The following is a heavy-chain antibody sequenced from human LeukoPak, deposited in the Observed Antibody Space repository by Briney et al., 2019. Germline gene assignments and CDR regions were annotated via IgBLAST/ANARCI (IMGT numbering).Heavy chain of an antibody. CDR1: GYTFTSYD. D-gene: IGHD3-10*01. V-gene: IGHV1-8*02. CDR2: MNPNSGNT. J-gene: IGHJ5*02. CDR3: ARGYTYYYGSGILRRTNWFDP. Sequence: GASVKVSCKASGYTFTSYDINWVRQATGQGLEWMGWMNPNSGNTGYAQKFQGRVTMTRNTSISTAYMELSSLRSEDTAVYYCARGYTYYYGSGILRRTNWFDPWGQGTLVTVSS.